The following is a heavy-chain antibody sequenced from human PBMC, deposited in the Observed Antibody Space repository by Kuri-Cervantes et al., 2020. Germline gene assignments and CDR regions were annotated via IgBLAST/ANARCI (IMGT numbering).Heavy chain of an antibody. Sequence: SVKVSCKASGYTFTGYYMHWVRQAPGQGLEWMGGIIPIFGTANYAQKFQGRVTITTDESTSTAYMELSRLRSEDTAVYYCATGAITVAGTGYFQHWGQGTLVTVSS. CDR3: ATGAITVAGTGYFQH. J-gene: IGHJ1*01. D-gene: IGHD6-19*01. CDR1: GYTFTGYY. CDR2: IIPIFGTA. V-gene: IGHV1-69*05.